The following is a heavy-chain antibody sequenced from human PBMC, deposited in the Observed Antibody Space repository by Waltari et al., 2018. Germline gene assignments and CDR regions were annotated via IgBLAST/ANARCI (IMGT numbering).Heavy chain of an antibody. J-gene: IGHJ4*02. Sequence: EVQLLESGGGLVQPGGSLRLSCAASGFTCSRDALSWFRPAPGKGLEWVSAISGSGGSTYYADSVKGRFTISRDNSKNTLYLQMNSLRAEDTAVYYCAKSTTSTITGVFDYWGQGTLVTVSS. CDR3: AKSTTSTITGVFDY. V-gene: IGHV3-23*01. CDR2: ISGSGGST. D-gene: IGHD7-27*01. CDR1: GFTCSRDA.